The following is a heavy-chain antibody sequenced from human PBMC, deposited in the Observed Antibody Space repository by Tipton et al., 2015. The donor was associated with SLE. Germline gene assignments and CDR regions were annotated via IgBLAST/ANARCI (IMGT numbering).Heavy chain of an antibody. V-gene: IGHV4-59*01. CDR1: GDSISSFH. J-gene: IGHJ3*01. D-gene: IGHD6-19*01. Sequence: TLSLTCTVSGDSISSFHWSWIRQPPGKGLEWIGYISYSGSTNYNPSLKSRVTISVDTSKNQFSLKLSSVTAADTAVYYCAKDHEWLVDRGAFDVWGQGTTVTVSS. CDR3: AKDHEWLVDRGAFDV. CDR2: ISYSGST.